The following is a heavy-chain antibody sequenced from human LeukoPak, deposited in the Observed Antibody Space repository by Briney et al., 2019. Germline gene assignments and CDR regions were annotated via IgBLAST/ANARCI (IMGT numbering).Heavy chain of an antibody. CDR1: GYTFTGHY. J-gene: IGHJ4*02. V-gene: IGHV1-2*02. D-gene: IGHD6-19*01. CDR3: AREGWDQRDTAAFDH. CDR2: INPNSGDR. Sequence: ASVTVSCKASGYTFTGHYMHWARQAPGQGLEWMGWINPNSGDRNSAQKFQGRVTMTRDTSISTVYMELSRLGPDDTAVYYCAREGWDQRDTAAFDHWGQGTLVTVSS.